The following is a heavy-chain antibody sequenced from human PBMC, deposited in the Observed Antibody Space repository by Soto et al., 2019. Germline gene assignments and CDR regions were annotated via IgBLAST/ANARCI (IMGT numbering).Heavy chain of an antibody. CDR3: GKYEPMPQPRPDFDY. J-gene: IGHJ4*02. CDR2: ISSSGGST. V-gene: IGHV3-23*01. CDR1: GFTFSSYA. D-gene: IGHD2-2*01. Sequence: EVQLLESGGDLIQPGGSLRLSCAASGFTFSSYAMSWVRQAPGKGLGWVSAISSSGGSTFYADSVKGRFTISRDNSRNTRYLQMNRLRAEDTAIYYCGKYEPMPQPRPDFDYWCQGTLVTVSS.